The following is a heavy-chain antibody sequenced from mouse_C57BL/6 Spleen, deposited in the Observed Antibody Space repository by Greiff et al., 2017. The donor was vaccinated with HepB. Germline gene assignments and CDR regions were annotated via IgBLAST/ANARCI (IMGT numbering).Heavy chain of an antibody. CDR3: ARDASTPFYYAMDY. CDR2: SRNKANDYTT. Sequence: EVKLVDSGGGLVQSGRSLRLSCATSGFTFSDFYMEWVRQAPGKGLEWIAASRNKANDYTTEYSASVKGRFIVSRDTSQSILYLQMNALRAEDTAIYYCARDASTPFYYAMDYWGQGTSVTVSS. J-gene: IGHJ4*01. V-gene: IGHV7-1*01. CDR1: GFTFSDFY.